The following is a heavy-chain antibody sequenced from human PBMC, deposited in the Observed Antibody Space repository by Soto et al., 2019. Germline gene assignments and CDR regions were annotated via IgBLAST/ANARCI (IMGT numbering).Heavy chain of an antibody. Sequence: QVQLVQSGAEVRKPGASVKVSCEASGYTFTSYDIYWVRQATGHGLEWMGWMNPNTGNSGYAQKFQGRVTMTSDTSISTAHMELSSLRSEDTAVYYCARRAETNGWNGFGADKYYFDFWGQGTLVTVSS. CDR3: ARRAETNGWNGFGADKYYFDF. CDR1: GYTFTSYD. D-gene: IGHD1-1*01. V-gene: IGHV1-8*01. J-gene: IGHJ4*02. CDR2: MNPNTGNS.